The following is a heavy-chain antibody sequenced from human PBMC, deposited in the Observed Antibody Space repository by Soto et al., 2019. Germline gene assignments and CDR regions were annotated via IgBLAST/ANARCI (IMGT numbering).Heavy chain of an antibody. J-gene: IGHJ6*03. D-gene: IGHD3-10*01. CDR3: ARVSPFWFGELGAGSSYYYSDLAV. Sequence: SETLSLTCTVSGGSSSSYYWSWIRQPPGKGLEWIGYIYYSGSTNYNPSLKSRVTISVDTSKNQFSLKLSSVTAADTAVYYCARVSPFWFGELGAGSSYYYSDLAVGVKGTS. CDR2: IYYSGST. CDR1: GGSSSSYY. V-gene: IGHV4-59*01.